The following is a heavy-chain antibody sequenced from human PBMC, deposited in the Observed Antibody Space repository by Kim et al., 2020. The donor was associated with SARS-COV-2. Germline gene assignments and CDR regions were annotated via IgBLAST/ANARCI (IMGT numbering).Heavy chain of an antibody. D-gene: IGHD3-22*01. J-gene: IGHJ3*02. V-gene: IGHV3-23*01. Sequence: GGSLRLSCAASGFTFSSYAMSWVRQAPGKGLEWVSAISGSGGSTYYADSVKGRFTISRDNSKNTLYLQMNSLRAEDTAVYYCAKGITAMIVVADAFDIWGQGTMVTVSS. CDR2: ISGSGGST. CDR1: GFTFSSYA. CDR3: AKGITAMIVVADAFDI.